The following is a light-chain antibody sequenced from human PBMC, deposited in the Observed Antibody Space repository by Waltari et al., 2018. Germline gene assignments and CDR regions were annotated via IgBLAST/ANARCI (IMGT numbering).Light chain of an antibody. CDR1: QGIISY. CDR2: AES. V-gene: IGKV1-9*01. J-gene: IGKJ3*01. Sequence: IQLTQSPSSLSASVADRVTITCRASQGIISYLAWYQQKPGKAPELLIDAESTLQSGVPSRFSGSGSGTDFTLTISSLQPDDFATYYCQQLNSYPLSFGPGTKVDVK. CDR3: QQLNSYPLS.